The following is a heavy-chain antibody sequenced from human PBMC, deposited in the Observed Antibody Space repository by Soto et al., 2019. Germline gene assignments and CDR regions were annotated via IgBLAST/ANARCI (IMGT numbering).Heavy chain of an antibody. J-gene: IGHJ6*02. CDR1: GLTFSTYW. V-gene: IGHV3-74*01. Sequence: EVQLVESGGGLVQPGGSLRLSCVGSGLTFSTYWMHWVRQAPGKGLVWVSRINSDGSTTNYADSVKGRFTISRDNAKNTLYLQMNSLRAEDTAVYYCARDAYYDMGVWGRGTTVTVSS. CDR3: ARDAYYDMGV. CDR2: INSDGSTT.